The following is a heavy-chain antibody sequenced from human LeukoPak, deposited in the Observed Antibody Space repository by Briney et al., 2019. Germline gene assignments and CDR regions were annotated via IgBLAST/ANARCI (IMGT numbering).Heavy chain of an antibody. V-gene: IGHV1-69*13. Sequence: SVKVSCKASGGAFSSYAISWVRQAPGQGLEWMGGIIPIFGTANYAQKFQGRVTITADESTSTAYMELSSLRSEDTAVYYCARTGTYGSGSYYNYWGQGTLVTVSS. D-gene: IGHD3-10*01. CDR1: GGAFSSYA. CDR2: IIPIFGTA. CDR3: ARTGTYGSGSYYNY. J-gene: IGHJ4*02.